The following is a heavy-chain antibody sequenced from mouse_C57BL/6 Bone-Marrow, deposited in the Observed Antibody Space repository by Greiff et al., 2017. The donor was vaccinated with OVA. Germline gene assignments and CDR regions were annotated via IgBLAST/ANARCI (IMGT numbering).Heavy chain of an antibody. CDR1: GYTFTSYW. Sequence: QVQLKQPGAELVKPGASVKVSCKASGYTFTSYWMHWVKQRPGQGLEWIGRIHPSDSDTNYNQKFKGKATLTVDKSSSTAYMQLSSLTSEDSAVYYYTIRKGSDYGYFDIWGTGTAVTVSS. J-gene: IGHJ1*03. CDR3: TIRKGSDYGYFDI. V-gene: IGHV1-74*01. CDR2: IHPSDSDT.